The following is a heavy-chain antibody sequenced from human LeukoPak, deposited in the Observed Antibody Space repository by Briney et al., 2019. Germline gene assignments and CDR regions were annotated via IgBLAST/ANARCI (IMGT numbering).Heavy chain of an antibody. D-gene: IGHD3-22*01. CDR1: GFTFDDYA. CDR3: AKAIVAQGSSGYYSSFDY. J-gene: IGHJ4*02. Sequence: GRSLRLSCAASGFTFDDYAMHWVRQAPGKGLEWVSGISWNSGSMGYADSVKGRFTISRDNAKNSLYLQMNSLRAEDTALYYCAKAIVAQGSSGYYSSFDYWGQGTLVTVSS. V-gene: IGHV3-9*01. CDR2: ISWNSGSM.